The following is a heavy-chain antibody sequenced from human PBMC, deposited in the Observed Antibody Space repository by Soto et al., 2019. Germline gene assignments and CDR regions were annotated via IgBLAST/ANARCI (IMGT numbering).Heavy chain of an antibody. Sequence: QVPLVQSGAEVKKPGSSVKVSCKASGGTFSSYAISWVRQAPGQGLEWMGGIIPIFGTANYAQKFQGRVTITADESTSTAYMELSSLRSEDTAVYYCTTYSVSLDQYYYYGMDVWGQGTTVTVSS. V-gene: IGHV1-69*01. J-gene: IGHJ6*02. CDR1: GGTFSSYA. D-gene: IGHD4-4*01. CDR2: IIPIFGTA. CDR3: TTYSVSLDQYYYYGMDV.